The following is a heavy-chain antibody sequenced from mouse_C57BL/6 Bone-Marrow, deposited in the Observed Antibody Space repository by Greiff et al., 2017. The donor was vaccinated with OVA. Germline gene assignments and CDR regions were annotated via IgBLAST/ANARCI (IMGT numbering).Heavy chain of an antibody. Sequence: EVKVVESGGGLVKPGGSLKLSCAASGFTFSSYAMSWVRQTPEKRLEWVATISDGGSYTYYPDNVKGRFTISRDNAKNNLYLQMSHLKSEDTAMYYCAREGNLFRFAYWGQGTLVTVSA. CDR2: ISDGGSYT. D-gene: IGHD1-1*01. CDR3: AREGNLFRFAY. J-gene: IGHJ3*01. V-gene: IGHV5-4*01. CDR1: GFTFSSYA.